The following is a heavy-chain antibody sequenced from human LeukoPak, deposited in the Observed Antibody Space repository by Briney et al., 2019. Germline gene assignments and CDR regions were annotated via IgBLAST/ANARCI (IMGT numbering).Heavy chain of an antibody. J-gene: IGHJ4*02. CDR2: IRSKANSYAT. V-gene: IGHV3-73*01. CDR1: GFTFSGSA. CDR3: TPTEGGY. Sequence: GGSLRLSCAASGFTFSGSAMYWVRQASGKGLEWVGRIRSKANSYATAYAASVKGRFTISREDSKNTTYLQMNSLKTEDTAVYYCTPTEGGYWGQGTLVTVSS.